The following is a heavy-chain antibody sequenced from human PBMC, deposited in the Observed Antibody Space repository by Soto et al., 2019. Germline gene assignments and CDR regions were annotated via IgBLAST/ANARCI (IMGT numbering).Heavy chain of an antibody. CDR3: ARDRYSYYDFWSGYLPSSYYCMDV. Sequence: GGSLRVSCAASGFTFSSYWMSWGRQAPWKGLEWVANIKQDGSEKYYVDSVKGRFTISRDNAKNSLYLQMNSLRAEDAAVYYCARDRYSYYDFWSGYLPSSYYCMDVWGQGTTVTV. CDR1: GFTFSSYW. J-gene: IGHJ6*02. CDR2: IKQDGSEK. D-gene: IGHD3-3*01. V-gene: IGHV3-7*01.